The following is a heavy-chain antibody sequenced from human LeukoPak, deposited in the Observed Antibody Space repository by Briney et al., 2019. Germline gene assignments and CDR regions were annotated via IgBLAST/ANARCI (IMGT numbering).Heavy chain of an antibody. CDR3: ARYDFWSGYYFKVSRGYYFDY. CDR1: GGTFSSYA. V-gene: IGHV1-69*01. CDR2: IIPIFGTA. J-gene: IGHJ4*02. Sequence: ASVKVSCKASGGTFSSYAISWVRQAPGQGLEWMGGIIPIFGTANYAQKFQGRVTITADESTSTAYMELSSLRSEDTAVYYCARYDFWSGYYFKVSRGYYFDYWGQGTLVTVSS. D-gene: IGHD3-3*01.